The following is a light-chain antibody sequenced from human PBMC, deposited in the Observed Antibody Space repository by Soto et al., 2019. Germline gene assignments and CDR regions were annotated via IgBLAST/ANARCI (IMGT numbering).Light chain of an antibody. CDR1: QRVTSVH. V-gene: IGKV3-20*01. CDR2: GAS. CDR3: QYYGASPLYT. J-gene: IGKJ2*01. Sequence: EMVLTQSPGTLSLSPGKRATLSCRASQRVTSVHLAWYQQRPGQAPRLLIYGASNRATGVTERFTGSASGTDFNLTISRLGPEDSGTYYCQYYGASPLYTFGRGTKLEIE.